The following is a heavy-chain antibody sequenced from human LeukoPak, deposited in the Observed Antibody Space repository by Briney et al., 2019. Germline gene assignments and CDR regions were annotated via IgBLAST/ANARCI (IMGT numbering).Heavy chain of an antibody. CDR2: IYSGGST. Sequence: PGGSLRLSCAASGFSFSGYWMHWVRQAPGKGLEWVSVIYSGGSTYYADSVKGRFTISRDNSKNTVYLQMNSLRAEDTAVYYCARIKDTAIPYYFDYWGQGTLVTVSS. CDR3: ARIKDTAIPYYFDY. D-gene: IGHD5-18*01. J-gene: IGHJ4*02. CDR1: GFSFSGYW. V-gene: IGHV3-53*01.